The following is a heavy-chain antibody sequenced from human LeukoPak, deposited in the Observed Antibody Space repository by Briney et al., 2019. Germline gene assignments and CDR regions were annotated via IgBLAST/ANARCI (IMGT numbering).Heavy chain of an antibody. CDR3: ARANPYNWNDGDAFDI. V-gene: IGHV1-18*01. D-gene: IGHD1-1*01. CDR1: GYTFTSYG. Sequence: VASVKVSCKASGYTFTSYGISWVRQAPGQGLEWMGWISAYNGNTNYAQKLQGRVTMTTDTSTSTAYMELRSLRSDDTAVYYCARANPYNWNDGDAFDIWGQGTMVTVSS. CDR2: ISAYNGNT. J-gene: IGHJ3*02.